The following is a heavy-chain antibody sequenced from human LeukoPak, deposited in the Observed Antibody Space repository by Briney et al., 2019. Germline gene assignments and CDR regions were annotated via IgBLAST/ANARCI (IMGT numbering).Heavy chain of an antibody. CDR1: GFTVSSNY. Sequence: GGSLRLSCAASGFTVSSNYMSWVRQAPGKGLEWVSVIYSGGSTYYADSVKGRFTISRDNSKNTLYLQMNSLRAEDTAVYYCAKDRGYDFWSGPRKNDYWGQGTLVTVSS. D-gene: IGHD3-3*01. V-gene: IGHV3-53*05. CDR3: AKDRGYDFWSGPRKNDY. J-gene: IGHJ4*02. CDR2: IYSGGST.